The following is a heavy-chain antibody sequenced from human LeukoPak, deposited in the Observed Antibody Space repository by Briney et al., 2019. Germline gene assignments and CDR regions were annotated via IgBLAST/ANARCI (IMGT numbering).Heavy chain of an antibody. V-gene: IGHV3-20*04. CDR1: GFTFDDYG. Sequence: GGSLRLSCAASGFTFDDYGMSWARQAPGKGLEWVSGINWNGGSTGYADSVKGRFTISRDNAKNSLYLQMNSLRAEDTAVYYCAKDPYGTRYFDYWGQGTLVTVSS. CDR3: AKDPYGTRYFDY. D-gene: IGHD2-2*01. CDR2: INWNGGST. J-gene: IGHJ4*02.